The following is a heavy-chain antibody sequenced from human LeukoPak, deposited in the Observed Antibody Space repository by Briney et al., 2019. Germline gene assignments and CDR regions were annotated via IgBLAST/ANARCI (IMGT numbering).Heavy chain of an antibody. CDR2: INTNTGNP. D-gene: IGHD6-19*01. Sequence: ASVKVSCKASGYTFTSYAMNWVRQAPGQGLEWMGWINTNTGNPTYAQGFTGRFVFSLDTSVSTAYLRISSLKAEDTAVYYCARDSIAVAGNLPPNWFDPWGQGTLVTVSS. CDR3: ARDSIAVAGNLPPNWFDP. J-gene: IGHJ5*02. V-gene: IGHV7-4-1*02. CDR1: GYTFTSYA.